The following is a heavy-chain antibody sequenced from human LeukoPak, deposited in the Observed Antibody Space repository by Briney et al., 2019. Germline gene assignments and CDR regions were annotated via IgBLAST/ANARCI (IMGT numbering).Heavy chain of an antibody. D-gene: IGHD3-22*01. J-gene: IGHJ4*02. CDR3: AKAYYYDSSGYYPLGY. Sequence: GGSLRLSCAASGFTFSSYGMHWVRQAPGKGLEWVSAISGSGDSTYYADSVKGRFTISRDNSKNTLYLQMNSLRAEDTAVYYCAKAYYYDSSGYYPLGYWGQGTLVTVSS. CDR1: GFTFSSYG. V-gene: IGHV3-23*01. CDR2: ISGSGDST.